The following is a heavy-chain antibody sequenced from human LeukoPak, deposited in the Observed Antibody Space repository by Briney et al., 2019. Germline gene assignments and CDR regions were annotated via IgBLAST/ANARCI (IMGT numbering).Heavy chain of an antibody. Sequence: PSETLSLTCAVYGGSFSGYYWSWIRQPPGKGLEWIGEINHSGSTNYNPSLKSRVTISVDTSKNQFSLKLSSVTAADTAVYYCARGSTTVTTNWGQGTLVTVSS. D-gene: IGHD4-17*01. CDR2: INHSGST. V-gene: IGHV4-34*01. CDR3: ARGSTTVTTN. CDR1: GGSFSGYY. J-gene: IGHJ4*02.